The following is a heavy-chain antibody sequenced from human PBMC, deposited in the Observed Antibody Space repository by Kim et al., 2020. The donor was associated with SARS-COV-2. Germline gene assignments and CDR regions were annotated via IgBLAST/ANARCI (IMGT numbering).Heavy chain of an antibody. CDR1: GGTFSSYA. D-gene: IGHD3-16*01. J-gene: IGHJ4*02. Sequence: SVKVSCKASGGTFSSYAISWVRQAPGQGLEWMGGIIPIFGTANYAQKFQGRVTITADESTSTAYMELSSLRSEDTAVYYCARFGVPLSSSLYYFDYWGQGTLVTVSS. V-gene: IGHV1-69*13. CDR3: ARFGVPLSSSLYYFDY. CDR2: IIPIFGTA.